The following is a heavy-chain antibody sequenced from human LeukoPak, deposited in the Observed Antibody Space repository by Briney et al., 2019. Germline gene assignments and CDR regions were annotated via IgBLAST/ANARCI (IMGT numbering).Heavy chain of an antibody. V-gene: IGHV5-51*01. CDR3: ARRGYNVNEEFDF. CDR2: IYPNDADT. Sequence: GESREISCKGSGYSFPTYWIAWVRQMPGKGLEWMGIIYPNDADTRYSPPFQGQVTISADKSIRTAYLHWSSLRASDTAMYYCARRGYNVNEEFDFWGQRTLVTVSS. CDR1: GYSFPTYW. J-gene: IGHJ4*02. D-gene: IGHD5/OR15-5a*01.